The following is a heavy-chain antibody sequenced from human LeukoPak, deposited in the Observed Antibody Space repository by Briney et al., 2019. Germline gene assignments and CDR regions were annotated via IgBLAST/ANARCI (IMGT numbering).Heavy chain of an antibody. V-gene: IGHV5-51*01. J-gene: IGHJ4*02. D-gene: IGHD5-18*01. CDR1: GYSFTSYW. CDR3: ARQTAMGRSGDY. CDR2: IDPSDSET. Sequence: PGESLKISCKASGYSFTSYWIGWVRQMPGKGLEWMGIIDPSDSETRYTPSFQGQVTISADKPLSAAYLQWNSLKASDTAMYYCARQTAMGRSGDYWGQGTLLTVSS.